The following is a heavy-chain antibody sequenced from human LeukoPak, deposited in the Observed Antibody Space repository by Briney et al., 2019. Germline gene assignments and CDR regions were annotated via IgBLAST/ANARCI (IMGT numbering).Heavy chain of an antibody. D-gene: IGHD3-10*01. CDR1: GFTFSSYE. V-gene: IGHV3-21*05. J-gene: IGHJ4*02. Sequence: GGSLRLSCAASGFTFSSYEMNWVRQARGKGLEWVSYMSSSSSYIYYADSVKGRFTISRDNAKNSLYLQMNSLRAEDTAVYYCARGGSMVWDYWGQGTLVTVSS. CDR3: ARGGSMVWDY. CDR2: MSSSSSYI.